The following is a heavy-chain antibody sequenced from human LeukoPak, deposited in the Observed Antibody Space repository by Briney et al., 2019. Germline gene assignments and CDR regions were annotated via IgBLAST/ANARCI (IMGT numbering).Heavy chain of an antibody. CDR3: ARDYYGDYYFDY. CDR2: ISSSGSYI. J-gene: IGHJ4*02. V-gene: IGHV3-21*01. CDR1: GFTFSFYT. D-gene: IGHD4-17*01. Sequence: PGGPLRLSCAASGFTFSFYTMNWVRRAPGGGLEWVSSISSSGSYIYYADSVKGRFTISRDNAKSSLYLQMNSLRAEDTAVYYCARDYYGDYYFDYWGQGTLVTVSS.